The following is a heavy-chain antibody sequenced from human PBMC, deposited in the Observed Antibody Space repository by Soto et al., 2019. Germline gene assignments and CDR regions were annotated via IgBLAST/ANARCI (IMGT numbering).Heavy chain of an antibody. Sequence: SAKVSCKASGGTFSIYAISWVRQAPGQGLEWMGGIIPIFGTANYAQKFQGRVTITADESTSTAYMELSSLRSEDTAVYYCAAPRGLVMAYWGQGTLVTVSS. CDR1: GGTFSIYA. CDR2: IIPIFGTA. V-gene: IGHV1-69*13. CDR3: AAPRGLVMAY. J-gene: IGHJ4*02. D-gene: IGHD6-19*01.